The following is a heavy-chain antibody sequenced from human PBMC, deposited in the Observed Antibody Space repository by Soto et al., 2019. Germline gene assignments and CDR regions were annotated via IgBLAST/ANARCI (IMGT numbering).Heavy chain of an antibody. V-gene: IGHV2-5*02. CDR3: AHRPGGLTFDY. CDR2: IYWDDDE. CDR1: GFSLSTSGVG. Sequence: QITLKESGPTLVKPTQTLTLTCTFSGFSLSTSGVGVGWIRQPPGKALEWLALIYWDDDERYSPSLKSRLTITKDTSKNQVVLTMTNMDPVDTGTYYCAHRPGGLTFDYGGQGTLVTVSS. J-gene: IGHJ4*02.